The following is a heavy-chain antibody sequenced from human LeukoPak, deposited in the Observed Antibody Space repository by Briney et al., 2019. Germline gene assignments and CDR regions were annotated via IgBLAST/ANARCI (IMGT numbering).Heavy chain of an antibody. CDR1: GYTFTGYY. CDR3: ARDGKDIVSGENWFGP. D-gene: IGHD2-15*01. Sequence: GASVKVSCKASGYTFTGYYMHWVRQAPGQGLEWMGWINPNSGGTNYAQKFQGRVTMTRDTSISTAYMELSRLRSDDTAVYYCARDGKDIVSGENWFGPWGQGTLVTVSS. V-gene: IGHV1-2*02. CDR2: INPNSGGT. J-gene: IGHJ5*02.